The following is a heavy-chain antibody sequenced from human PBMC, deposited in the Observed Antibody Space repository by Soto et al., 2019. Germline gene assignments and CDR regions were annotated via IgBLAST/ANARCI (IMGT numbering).Heavy chain of an antibody. Sequence: SETLSLTCTVSGGSISSSSYYWGWIRQPPGKGLEWIGSIYYSGSTYYNPSLKSRVTISVDTSKNQFSLKLSSVTAADTAVYYCASLAVAGTPYYYYGMDVWGQGTTVIVSS. CDR1: GGSISSSSYY. CDR3: ASLAVAGTPYYYYGMDV. D-gene: IGHD6-19*01. J-gene: IGHJ6*02. CDR2: IYYSGST. V-gene: IGHV4-39*01.